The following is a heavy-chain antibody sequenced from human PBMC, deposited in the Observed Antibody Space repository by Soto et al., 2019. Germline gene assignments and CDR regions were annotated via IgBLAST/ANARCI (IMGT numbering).Heavy chain of an antibody. CDR3: ARDQSNYYGAGSIDY. CDR1: GFTFSDFS. Sequence: EVQLMESGGGLVKPGGSLTLSCGASGFTFSDFSMGWLRQAPGKGLEWVSYISSRSAYIYYADSVRGRFTISRDNARQSGERQMKSRRVEDTAVYYCARDQSNYYGAGSIDYWGLGTLVTVSS. J-gene: IGHJ4*02. V-gene: IGHV3-21*01. CDR2: ISSRSAYI. D-gene: IGHD3-10*01.